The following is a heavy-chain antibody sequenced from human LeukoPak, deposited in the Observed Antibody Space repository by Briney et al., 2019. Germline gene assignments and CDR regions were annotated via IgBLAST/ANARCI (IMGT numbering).Heavy chain of an antibody. J-gene: IGHJ4*02. D-gene: IGHD2-15*01. CDR3: ARLPTLGYCSGGSCSDFDY. V-gene: IGHV4-34*01. Sequence: PSETLSLTCAVYGGSFSGYYWSWIRQPPGKGLEWIGEINHSGSTNYNPSLKSRVTISVDTSKNQFSLKLSSVTAADTAVYYCARLPTLGYCSGGSCSDFDYWGQGTLVTVSS. CDR1: GGSFSGYY. CDR2: INHSGST.